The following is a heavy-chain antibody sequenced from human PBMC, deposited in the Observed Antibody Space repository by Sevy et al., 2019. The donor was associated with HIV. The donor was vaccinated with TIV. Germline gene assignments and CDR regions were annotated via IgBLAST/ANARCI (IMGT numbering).Heavy chain of an antibody. J-gene: IGHJ4*02. Sequence: ASVKVSCKASGYTFTSYGINWVRQAPGQGLEWMGWISAYNGNTNYAQKLQGRVTMTTDTSTSTAYMELRSLRSDDTAVYYCARDPSYYYGSGSYFDYWGQGTLVTVSS. D-gene: IGHD3-10*01. CDR1: GYTFTSYG. CDR3: ARDPSYYYGSGSYFDY. V-gene: IGHV1-18*01. CDR2: ISAYNGNT.